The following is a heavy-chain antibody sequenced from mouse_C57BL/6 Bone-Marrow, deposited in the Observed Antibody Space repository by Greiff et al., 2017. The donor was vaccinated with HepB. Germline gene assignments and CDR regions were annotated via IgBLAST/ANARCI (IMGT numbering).Heavy chain of an antibody. CDR2: IDPENGDT. CDR3: YYYDSSYDY. Sequence: EVQLQQSGAELVRPGASVKLSCTASGFNIKDDYMHWVKQSPEQGLEWIGWIDPENGDTEYASKFQGKATITADTSSNTAYLQLSSLKSEDTAVYYCYYYDSSYDYWGQGTALTVSS. D-gene: IGHD1-1*01. CDR1: GFNIKDDY. V-gene: IGHV14-4*01. J-gene: IGHJ2*01.